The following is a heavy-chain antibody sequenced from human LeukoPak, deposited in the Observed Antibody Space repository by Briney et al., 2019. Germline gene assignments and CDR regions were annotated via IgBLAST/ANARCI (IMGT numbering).Heavy chain of an antibody. CDR3: AREIQYFDWFGTFDY. D-gene: IGHD3-9*01. CDR1: GYTFTGYY. Sequence: GASVKVSRKASGYTFTGYYMHWVRQAPGQGLEWMGWINPNSGGTNYAQKFQGRVTMTRDTSISTAYMELSRLRSDDTAVYYCAREIQYFDWFGTFDYWGQGTLVTVSS. J-gene: IGHJ4*02. CDR2: INPNSGGT. V-gene: IGHV1-2*02.